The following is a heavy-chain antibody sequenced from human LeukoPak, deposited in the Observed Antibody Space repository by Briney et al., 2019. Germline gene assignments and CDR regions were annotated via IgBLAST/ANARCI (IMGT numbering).Heavy chain of an antibody. D-gene: IGHD3-22*01. CDR2: INHSGST. J-gene: IGHJ3*02. V-gene: IGHV4-34*01. CDR1: GVSFDDYY. CDR3: ARSRSEMYHYDRSGEDAFDI. Sequence: SETLSLTCAVSGVSFDDYYWSWVRQTPGKGLEWIGEINHSGSTNYNPSLKSRVTISVDTSKNQFSLKLSSVTAADTAVYYCARSRSEMYHYDRSGEDAFDIWGQGTMVTVSS.